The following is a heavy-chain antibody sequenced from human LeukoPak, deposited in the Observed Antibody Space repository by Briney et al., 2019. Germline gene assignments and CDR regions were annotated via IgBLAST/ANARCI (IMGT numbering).Heavy chain of an antibody. Sequence: GRSLRLSCAATGFTFSNYAIHWGRQAPGKGLEWVAFISDDGSRQHYADSVKGRFTISRDNSENTLYLQMNSLRAEDTAVYYCAGYSSALDYWGQGTLVTVSS. J-gene: IGHJ4*02. CDR3: AGYSSALDY. CDR2: ISDDGSRQ. V-gene: IGHV3-30-3*01. CDR1: GFTFSNYA. D-gene: IGHD6-19*01.